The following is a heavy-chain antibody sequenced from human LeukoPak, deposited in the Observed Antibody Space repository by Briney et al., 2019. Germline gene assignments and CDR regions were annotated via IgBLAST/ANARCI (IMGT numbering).Heavy chain of an antibody. Sequence: ASVKVSCMPSGYTFTDFYIHWVRQAPGQGLEYMGRINTHNGGTVYALQFQGRLSMTRDTSISTAYIELQSLRSEDTAVYYCARDHDYEGLKGNYWGRGTMVTVSS. J-gene: IGHJ4*02. V-gene: IGHV1-2*06. CDR2: INTHNGGT. D-gene: IGHD3-16*01. CDR1: GYTFTDFY. CDR3: ARDHDYEGLKGNY.